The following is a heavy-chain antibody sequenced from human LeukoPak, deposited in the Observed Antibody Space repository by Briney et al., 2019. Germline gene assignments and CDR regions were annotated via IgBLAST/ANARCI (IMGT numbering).Heavy chain of an antibody. J-gene: IGHJ5*02. CDR2: MYPSGST. D-gene: IGHD6-19*01. V-gene: IGHV4-30-2*01. CDR1: GGSISSGNYP. CDR3: ARVSGWYGGWFDP. Sequence: PSQTLSLTCAVSGGSISSGNYPWSWIRQPPGKGLEWIGYMYPSGSTYNNPSLNSRVTLSVDVSKNQFSLKLSSVTAADTAVYYCARVSGWYGGWFDPWGQGTLVTVSS.